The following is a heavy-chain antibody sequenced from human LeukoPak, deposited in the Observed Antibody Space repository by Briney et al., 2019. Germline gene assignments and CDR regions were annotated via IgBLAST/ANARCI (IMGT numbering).Heavy chain of an antibody. Sequence: EASVKVSCKASGYTFTGYYMHWVRQAPGQGLEWVGWINPNSGGTNYAQKFQGRVTMTRDTSISTAYMELSRLRSDDTAVYYCARGPYGDYYFDYWGQGTLVTVSS. J-gene: IGHJ4*02. CDR3: ARGPYGDYYFDY. D-gene: IGHD4-17*01. CDR2: INPNSGGT. CDR1: GYTFTGYY. V-gene: IGHV1-2*02.